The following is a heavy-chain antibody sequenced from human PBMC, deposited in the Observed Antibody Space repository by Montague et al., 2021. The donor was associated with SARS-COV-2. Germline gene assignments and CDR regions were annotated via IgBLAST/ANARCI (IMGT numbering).Heavy chain of an antibody. V-gene: IGHV6-1*01. D-gene: IGHD2-2*01. CDR2: TYYRSKRYN. CDR1: GDSDCGKVPR. CDR3: ARIPVGSKYYFDF. Sequence: CAISGDSDCGKVPRRSSNKQTSERHLEWMAWTYYRSKRYNDYAESVKSRITIDPDTSKHQFSLHLNSVTPEDTAVYYCARIPVGSKYYFDFWGQGTLVTVSS. J-gene: IGHJ4*02.